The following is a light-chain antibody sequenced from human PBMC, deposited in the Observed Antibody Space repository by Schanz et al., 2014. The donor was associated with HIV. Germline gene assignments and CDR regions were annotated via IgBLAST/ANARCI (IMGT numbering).Light chain of an antibody. CDR3: QQYGSSPLT. CDR1: QSISND. Sequence: EIVMTQSPATLSVSPGERVTLSCRASQSISNDLAWYQQKPGQAPRLLIYRSSTRATGIPARFSGSGSGTDFTLTISRLEPEDFAVYYCQQYGSSPLTFGGGTRVEIK. J-gene: IGKJ4*01. V-gene: IGKV3-15*01. CDR2: RSS.